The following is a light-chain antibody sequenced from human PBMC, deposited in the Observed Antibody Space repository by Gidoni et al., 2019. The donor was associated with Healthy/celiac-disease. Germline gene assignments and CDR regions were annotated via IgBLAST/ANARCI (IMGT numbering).Light chain of an antibody. CDR3: AAWDDSLKV. CDR1: SSNIGCNY. CDR2: RNN. V-gene: IGLV1-47*01. J-gene: IGLJ3*02. Sequence: QSVLTQPPSAAGTPGQRVTISCSGSSSNIGCNYVDWYQQLPGTAPKLLIYRNNQRPSGVPDRFSGSKSGTSASLAISVLRSEDEADYYCAAWDDSLKVFGGGTKLTVL.